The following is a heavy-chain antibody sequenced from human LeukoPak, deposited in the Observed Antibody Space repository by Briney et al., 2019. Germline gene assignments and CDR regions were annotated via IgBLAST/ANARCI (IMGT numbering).Heavy chain of an antibody. CDR3: AKDNGSGWHGDY. V-gene: IGHV3-74*01. CDR2: IETDGSST. J-gene: IGHJ4*02. Sequence: PGGSLRLSCAASGFTFSSYWMHWVRQAPGKGLVWVSRIETDGSSTNYADSVKGRFTVSRDNSKNTLYLQMNSLRAEDTAVYYCAKDNGSGWHGDYWGQGTLVTVSS. CDR1: GFTFSSYW. D-gene: IGHD6-19*01.